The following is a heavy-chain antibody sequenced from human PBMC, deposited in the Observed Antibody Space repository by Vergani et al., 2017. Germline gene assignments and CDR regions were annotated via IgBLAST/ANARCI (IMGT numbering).Heavy chain of an antibody. V-gene: IGHV4-34*01. Sequence: QVQLQQWGAGLLKPSETLSLTCAVYGGSFSGYYWSWIRQPPGKGLEWIGEINHSGSTSYNPALKSRVTISVDTSKNQFSLKLSSVTAADTAGYYWARVGAAGTGGWAGEIDYWGQGTLVTVSS. CDR1: GGSFSGYY. CDR3: ARVGAAGTGGWAGEIDY. J-gene: IGHJ4*02. D-gene: IGHD6-13*01. CDR2: INHSGST.